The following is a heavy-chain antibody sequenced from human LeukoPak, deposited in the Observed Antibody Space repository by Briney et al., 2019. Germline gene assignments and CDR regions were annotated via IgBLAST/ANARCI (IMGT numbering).Heavy chain of an antibody. Sequence: SETLSLTCAVYGGSFSGYYWSWIRQPPGKGLEWIGEINHSGSTNYNPSLKSRVTISVDTSKNQFSLKLSSVTAADTAVYYCARGGSAVEMATIDPFDYWGQGTLVTVSS. CDR1: GGSFSGYY. D-gene: IGHD5-24*01. J-gene: IGHJ4*02. CDR3: ARGGSAVEMATIDPFDY. V-gene: IGHV4-34*01. CDR2: INHSGST.